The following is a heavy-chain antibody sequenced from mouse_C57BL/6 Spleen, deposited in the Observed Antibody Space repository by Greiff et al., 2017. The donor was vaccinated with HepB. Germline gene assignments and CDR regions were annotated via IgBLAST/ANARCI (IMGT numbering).Heavy chain of an antibody. CDR2: IDPSDSYT. V-gene: IGHV1-69*01. Sequence: QVQLQQSGAELVMPGASVKLSCKASGYTFTSYWMHWVKQRPGQGLEWIGEIDPSDSYTNYNQKFKGKSTLTVDKSSSTAYMQLSSLTSEDSAVYYCARRGDYDVSFAYWGQGTLVTVSA. J-gene: IGHJ3*01. CDR3: ARRGDYDVSFAY. D-gene: IGHD2-4*01. CDR1: GYTFTSYW.